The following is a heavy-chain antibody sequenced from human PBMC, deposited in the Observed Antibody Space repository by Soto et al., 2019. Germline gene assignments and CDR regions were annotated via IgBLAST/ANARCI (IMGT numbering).Heavy chain of an antibody. V-gene: IGHV1-69*13. D-gene: IGHD1-26*01. CDR1: GGTFSSYA. Sequence: GASVKVSCKASGGTFSSYAISWVRQAPGQGLEWMGGIIPIFGTANCAQKFQGRVTITADESTSTAYMELSSLRSEDTAVYYCASASGTPPHDAFDIWGQGTMVTVSS. CDR2: IIPIFGTA. CDR3: ASASGTPPHDAFDI. J-gene: IGHJ3*02.